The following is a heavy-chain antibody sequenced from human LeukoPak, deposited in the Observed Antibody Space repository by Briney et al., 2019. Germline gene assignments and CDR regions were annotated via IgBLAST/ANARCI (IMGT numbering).Heavy chain of an antibody. CDR1: GASISSYY. CDR3: AAVDTSRDWSDP. CDR2: IYYSVST. D-gene: IGHD2-15*01. V-gene: IGHV4-59*01. Sequence: SETLSLTCTISGASISSYYWGWIRQPPGKGLEWIGYIYYSVSTNYNPSLKSRVTMSLDTSKNQFSLKLRSVTAADTAVYHCAAVDTSRDWSDPWGQGTLVTVSS. J-gene: IGHJ5*02.